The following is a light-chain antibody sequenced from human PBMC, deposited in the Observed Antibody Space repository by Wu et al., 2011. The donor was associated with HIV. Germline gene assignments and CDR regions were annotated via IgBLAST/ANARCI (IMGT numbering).Light chain of an antibody. CDR1: QSVSSSH. CDR2: GAS. J-gene: IGKJ4*01. Sequence: EIVLTQSPGTLSLSPGERVTLSCRASQSVSSSHLAWYQQKPGQAPRLLIYGASSRATGIADRFSGSGSGTDFTLTISRLEPEDFAMYYCQQYAGSPPVTFGGGTRVEI. V-gene: IGKV3-20*01. CDR3: QQYAGSPPVT.